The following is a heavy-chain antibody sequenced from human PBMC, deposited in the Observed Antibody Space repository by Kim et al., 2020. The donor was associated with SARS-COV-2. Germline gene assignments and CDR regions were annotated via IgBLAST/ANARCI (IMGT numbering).Heavy chain of an antibody. V-gene: IGHV3-66*01. Sequence: DKTYYVESVKGRSTISRENSKNTLYLQMSSLRVEDTAVYYCATNLAAAGVVWGQGTLVTVSS. CDR3: ATNLAAAGVV. CDR2: DKT. J-gene: IGHJ4*02. D-gene: IGHD6-13*01.